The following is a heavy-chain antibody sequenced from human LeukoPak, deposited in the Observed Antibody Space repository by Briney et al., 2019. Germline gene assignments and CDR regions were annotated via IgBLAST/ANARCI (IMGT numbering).Heavy chain of an antibody. CDR2: IWYDGSNK. CDR1: GFTFSSYG. D-gene: IGHD5-12*01. V-gene: IGHV3-33*01. CDR3: ARDGGYSGYGSYYYYYGMDV. J-gene: IGHJ6*02. Sequence: GGSLRLSCAASGFTFSSYGMHWVRQAPGKGLEWVAVIWYDGSNKYCADSVKGRFTISRDNSKNTLYLQMNSLRAEDTAVYYCARDGGYSGYGSYYYYYGMDVWGQGTTVTVSS.